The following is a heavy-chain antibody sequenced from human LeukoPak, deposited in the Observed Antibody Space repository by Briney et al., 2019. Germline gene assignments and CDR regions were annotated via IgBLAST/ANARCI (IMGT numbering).Heavy chain of an antibody. V-gene: IGHV3-23*01. Sequence: GGSLRLSCAAPGFIFTSYAMSWVRQPPGKGLEWVSTIDVSGGSTYYADSVKGRFTISRDNSRGTLSLQMNYLRAEDTAIYYCAKGGDNTLYSPLDHWGQGTLVTVSS. J-gene: IGHJ4*02. D-gene: IGHD4-23*01. CDR1: GFIFTSYA. CDR2: IDVSGGST. CDR3: AKGGDNTLYSPLDH.